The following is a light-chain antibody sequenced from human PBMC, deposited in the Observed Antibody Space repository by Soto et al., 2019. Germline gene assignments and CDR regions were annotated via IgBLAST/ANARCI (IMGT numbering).Light chain of an antibody. V-gene: IGKV1-5*03. CDR3: QQYDNLPFT. J-gene: IGKJ4*01. CDR2: KAI. CDR1: QSISTW. Sequence: DIQMTQSPSTLSASVGDRVTITCRTSQSISTWLAWYQQKPGKAPKLLIYKAINLQSGVPSRFSGSGSGTEFSLTISSLHPDDFATYYCQQYDNLPFTFGGGTKVDIK.